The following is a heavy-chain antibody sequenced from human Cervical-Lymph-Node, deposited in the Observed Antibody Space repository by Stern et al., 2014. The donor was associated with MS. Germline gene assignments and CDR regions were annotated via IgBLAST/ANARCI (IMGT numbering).Heavy chain of an antibody. D-gene: IGHD3-22*01. Sequence: VQLEESGPGLVKPSGTLSLTCAVSGGSISSSNWWSWVRQPPGKGLEWIGEIYHSGSTTYNPSLKSRVTISVDKSKNQFSRKLSSVTAADTAVYYCARDRRYYDSSGYPGTPHDAFDIWGQGTMVTVSS. CDR3: ARDRRYYDSSGYPGTPHDAFDI. V-gene: IGHV4-4*02. CDR2: IYHSGST. CDR1: GGSISSSNW. J-gene: IGHJ3*02.